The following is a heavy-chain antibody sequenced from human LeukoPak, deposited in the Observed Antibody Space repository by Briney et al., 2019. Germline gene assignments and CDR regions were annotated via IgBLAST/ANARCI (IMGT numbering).Heavy chain of an antibody. CDR2: IGIADDT. J-gene: IGHJ3*02. Sequence: GGALRLSCAASGFTFRNYDMHGVPQFPGRGLEWVSAIGIADDTHYPDSVKGRFTISRENAKNSLYLQMNSLRDGDTAVYYCVRGGIQVSGIDALDIWGQGTMVTVSS. CDR3: VRGGIQVSGIDALDI. V-gene: IGHV3-13*01. CDR1: GFTFRNYD. D-gene: IGHD5/OR15-5a*01.